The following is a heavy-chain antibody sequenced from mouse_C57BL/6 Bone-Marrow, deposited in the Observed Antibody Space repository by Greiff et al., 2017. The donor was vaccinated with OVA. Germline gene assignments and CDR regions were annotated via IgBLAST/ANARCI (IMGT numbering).Heavy chain of an antibody. D-gene: IGHD4-1*02. CDR2: ISDGGSYT. V-gene: IGHV5-4*01. CDR1: GFTFSSYA. CDR3: ARDQLYYFDY. Sequence: EVKLMESGGGLVKPGGSLKLSCAASGFTFSSYAMSWVRQTPEKRLEWVATISDGGSYTYYPDNVKGRFTISRDNAKNSLYLQMSHLKSEDTAMYYCARDQLYYFDYWGQGTTLTVSS. J-gene: IGHJ2*01.